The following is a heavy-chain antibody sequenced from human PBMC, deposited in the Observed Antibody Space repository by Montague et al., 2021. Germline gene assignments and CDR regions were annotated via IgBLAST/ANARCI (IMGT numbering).Heavy chain of an antibody. CDR1: GFSFSSLW. CDR2: ITSDGSDT. J-gene: IGHJ5*01. CDR3: VRDRPTAWFDS. V-gene: IGHV3-74*01. D-gene: IGHD5-18*01. Sequence: SLRLSRAASGFSFSSLWIHWVRQAPGKGLVWVSQITSDGSDTNYADSVKGRFTISRDNAKSTLYLQMNSLRDEDTAVYYCVRDRPTAWFDSWGQGTLVTVSS.